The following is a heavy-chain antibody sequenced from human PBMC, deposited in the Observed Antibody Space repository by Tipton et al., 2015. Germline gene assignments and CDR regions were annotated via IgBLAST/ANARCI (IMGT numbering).Heavy chain of an antibody. CDR1: GFTLTTSW. J-gene: IGHJ6*02. V-gene: IGHV3-7*05. Sequence: SLRLSCAASGFTLTTSWMTWVRQAPGKGLEWVANISEDGSAKYYVDSVKGRFTISRDRANNSLFLQMTSLRVDDTAVYYCARLGVKMDREVFIETSGMDVWGQGTTVTVSS. D-gene: IGHD3-10*01. CDR3: ARLGVKMDREVFIETSGMDV. CDR2: ISEDGSAK.